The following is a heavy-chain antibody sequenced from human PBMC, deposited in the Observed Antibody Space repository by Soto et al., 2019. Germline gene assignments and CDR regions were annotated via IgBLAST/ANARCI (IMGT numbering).Heavy chain of an antibody. V-gene: IGHV3-23*01. D-gene: IGHD1-26*01. CDR1: GFTFSSYA. Sequence: EVQLLESGGGLVQPGGSLRLSCAASGFTFSSYAMRWDRQAPGKGLEWVSAISGSGGSTYYADSVKGRFTISRDNSKNTLYLQMNSLRAEDTAVYYCARRGSGSYYDYWGQGTLVTVSS. J-gene: IGHJ4*02. CDR2: ISGSGGST. CDR3: ARRGSGSYYDY.